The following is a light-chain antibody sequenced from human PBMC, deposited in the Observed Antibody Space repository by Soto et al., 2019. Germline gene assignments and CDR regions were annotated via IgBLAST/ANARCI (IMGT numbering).Light chain of an antibody. CDR3: QQANSFPRT. CDR1: QDINSW. Sequence: DIQMTQSPPSVSASVGDRVTITCRASQDINSWLTWYQQKPGKAPKLRIYAASSLQSGVPSRFSGSGSGTDFTLTISSLQPEDFATYYCQQANSFPRTFGQGTKVDIK. CDR2: AAS. J-gene: IGKJ1*01. V-gene: IGKV1-12*01.